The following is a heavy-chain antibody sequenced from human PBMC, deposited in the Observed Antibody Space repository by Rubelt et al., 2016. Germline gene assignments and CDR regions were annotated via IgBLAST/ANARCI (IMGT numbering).Heavy chain of an antibody. CDR2: IWYDGGNK. V-gene: IGHV3-33*01. Sequence: GRSLRLSCAASGFNFSNYGMHWVRQAPGKGLEWVAIIWYDGGNKYYADSVKGRLTISRDNSKNTLYLQMNSLRVEDTGVYYCARDRVAVRDCFDSWGQGTLVTVSS. J-gene: IGHJ5*01. CDR3: ARDRVAVRDCFDS. CDR1: GFNFSNYG. D-gene: IGHD6-6*01.